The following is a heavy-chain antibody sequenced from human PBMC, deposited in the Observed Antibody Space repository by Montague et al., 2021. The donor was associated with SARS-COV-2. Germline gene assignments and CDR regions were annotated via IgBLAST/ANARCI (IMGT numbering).Heavy chain of an antibody. J-gene: IGHJ4*02. D-gene: IGHD3/OR15-3a*01. CDR1: GFTSGDYQ. CDR3: ARSPRGSGTGWLDY. V-gene: IGHV3-7*01. CDR2: INQDETAK. Sequence: RPSCAASGFTSGDYQMTWVRQAPGKGLQWVANINQDETAKTYVDSVEGRFTISRDNAKNSLILQMNSLKDEDTAVYYCARSPRGSGTGWLDYWGQGTLVTVSS.